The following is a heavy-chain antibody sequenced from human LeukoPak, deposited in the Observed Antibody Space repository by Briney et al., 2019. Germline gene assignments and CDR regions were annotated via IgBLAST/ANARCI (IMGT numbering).Heavy chain of an antibody. J-gene: IGHJ4*02. CDR1: GDSINNYY. CDR3: ATWRTAKTGFDY. CDR2: IYYSGSP. D-gene: IGHD1-1*01. Sequence: SETLSLTCTVSGDSINNYYWAWIRQPPGKGLECIGSIYYSGSPYYNPSLKSRVTISVDTSKNQFSLRLSSVTAADTAVYYCATWRTAKTGFDYWGQGTLVTVSS. V-gene: IGHV4-39*01.